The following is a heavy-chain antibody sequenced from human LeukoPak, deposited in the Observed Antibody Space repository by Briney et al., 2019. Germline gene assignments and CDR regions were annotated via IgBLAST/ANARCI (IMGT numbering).Heavy chain of an antibody. CDR3: ATIKVRANNYDTDGFEY. V-gene: IGHV3-7*05. Sequence: PGGSLRLSCAASGFTFSVYWMHWVRQAPGKGLEWVATIKKDGSEIYYVDSVKGRFTISRDNAKNSLYLQMNSLRAEDTAVYYCATIKVRANNYDTDGFEYWGQGTLVTVSS. CDR1: GFTFSVYW. J-gene: IGHJ4*02. D-gene: IGHD3-10*01. CDR2: IKKDGSEI.